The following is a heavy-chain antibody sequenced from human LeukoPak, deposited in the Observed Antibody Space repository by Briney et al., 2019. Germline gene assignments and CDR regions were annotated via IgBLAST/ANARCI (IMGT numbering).Heavy chain of an antibody. V-gene: IGHV1-58*02. D-gene: IGHD3-9*01. CDR2: IVVGSGNT. CDR3: AAAYYDILTGHFPFDY. J-gene: IGHJ4*02. CDR1: GSTFTSSA. Sequence: ASVKASCKASGSTFTSSAMQWVRQARGQRLEWIGWIVVGSGNTNYAQKFQERVTITRDMSTSTAYMELSSLRSEDTAVYYCAAAYYDILTGHFPFDYWGQGTLVTVSS.